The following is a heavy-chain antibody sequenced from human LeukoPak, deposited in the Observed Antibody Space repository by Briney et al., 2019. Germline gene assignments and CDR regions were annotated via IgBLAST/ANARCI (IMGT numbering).Heavy chain of an antibody. J-gene: IGHJ4*01. CDR3: ARDGTAPGLYFDL. CDR1: GFPFSSYG. CDR2: IWYDGNNK. Sequence: GGSLRLSCAASGFPFSSYGMHWVRQAPGRGLEWVAIIWYDGNNKYYADSVKGRFTISRDNSKNTLYLQMNSLIAEDTAVYYCARDGTAPGLYFDLWGQGTLVTVSS. D-gene: IGHD6-13*01. V-gene: IGHV3-33*01.